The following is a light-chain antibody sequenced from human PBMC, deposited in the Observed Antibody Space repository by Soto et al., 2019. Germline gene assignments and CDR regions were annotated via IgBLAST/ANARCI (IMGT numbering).Light chain of an antibody. CDR2: SNN. CDR3: ETWDYSLDGHV. CDR1: SSNIGSNT. Sequence: QSVLSQPPSVSGTPGQRVTISCSGSSSNIGSNTVTWYQQFPGTAPRLLIYSNNHRPSGVPDRFSGSKSGTSASLAISGLQSEDEADYYCETWDYSLDGHVFGTGTKVTVL. V-gene: IGLV1-44*01. J-gene: IGLJ1*01.